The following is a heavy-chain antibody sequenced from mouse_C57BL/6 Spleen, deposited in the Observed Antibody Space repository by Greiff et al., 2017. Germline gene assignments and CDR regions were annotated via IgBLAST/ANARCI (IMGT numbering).Heavy chain of an antibody. V-gene: IGHV1-52*01. Sequence: QVQLQQSGAELVRPGSSVKLSCKASGYTFTSYWMHWVKQRPIQGLEWIGNIDPSDSDTHYNQKFKDKATLTVDKSSSTAYMQLSSLTSEDSAVYYCARKDSSGFAYWGQGTLVTVSA. CDR3: ARKDSSGFAY. J-gene: IGHJ3*01. CDR2: IDPSDSDT. D-gene: IGHD1-1*01. CDR1: GYTFTSYW.